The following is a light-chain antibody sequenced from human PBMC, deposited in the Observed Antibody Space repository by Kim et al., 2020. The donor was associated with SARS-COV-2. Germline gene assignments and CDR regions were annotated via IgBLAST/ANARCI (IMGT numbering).Light chain of an antibody. CDR3: QQYNSYPIT. J-gene: IGKJ5*01. CDR1: RSISSW. V-gene: IGKV1-5*03. CDR2: KAS. Sequence: ASVGDRVTITCRASRSISSWLAWYQQKPGKAPKLLIYKASSLESGVPSRFSGSGSGTGFTLTISSLQPDDFATYYCQQYNSYPITFGQGTQLEIK.